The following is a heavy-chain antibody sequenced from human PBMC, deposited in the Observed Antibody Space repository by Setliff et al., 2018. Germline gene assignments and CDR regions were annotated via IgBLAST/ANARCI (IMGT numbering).Heavy chain of an antibody. CDR2: VYYSGLT. CDR1: GGSISTYY. Sequence: SETLSLTCTVSGGSISTYYWSWIRQPPGKGLEFIGCVYYSGLTNYDPSLKSRVTMSVDSSKNQFSLKLSSVTAADTAVYYCARGGTYRYFDYWGRGALVTVSS. J-gene: IGHJ4*02. V-gene: IGHV4-59*01. CDR3: ARGGTYRYFDY.